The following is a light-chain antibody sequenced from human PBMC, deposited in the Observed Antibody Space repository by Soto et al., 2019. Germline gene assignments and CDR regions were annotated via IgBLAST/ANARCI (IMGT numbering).Light chain of an antibody. CDR2: GAS. CDR3: QQYGRSPTT. CDR1: QSVSSSY. J-gene: IGKJ1*01. Sequence: EIVLTQSPGTLSLSPGERATLSCRASQSVSSSYLAWYQQKPGQAPRLLIYGASSRATGIPDRFSGSGSGTDFTLTISRLEPEDFAVYHCQQYGRSPTTFGQGTKVDIK. V-gene: IGKV3-20*01.